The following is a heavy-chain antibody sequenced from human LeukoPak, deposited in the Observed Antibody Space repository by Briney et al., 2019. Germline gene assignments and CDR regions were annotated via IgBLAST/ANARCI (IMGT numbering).Heavy chain of an antibody. Sequence: GGSLRLSCAASGFTFSSYAMSWVRQAPGKGLEYVSAISSNGGSTYYANSVKGRFTISRDNSKNTLYLQMGSLRAEDMAVYYCARVGVRGVSYYYYMDVWGKGTTVTISS. D-gene: IGHD3-10*01. CDR1: GFTFSSYA. J-gene: IGHJ6*03. CDR3: ARVGVRGVSYYYYMDV. V-gene: IGHV3-64*01. CDR2: ISSNGGST.